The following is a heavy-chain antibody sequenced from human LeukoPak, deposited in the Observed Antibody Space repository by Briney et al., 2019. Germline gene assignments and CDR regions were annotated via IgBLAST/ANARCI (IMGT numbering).Heavy chain of an antibody. CDR3: ARDRVGATDY. Sequence: GASVKVSCKASGYTFTSYDINWVRQATGQGLEWMGWMNPNSGNTGYAQKFQGRVTMTRDTSTSTVYMELSSLRSEDTAVYYCARDRVGATDYWGQGTLVTVSS. D-gene: IGHD1-26*01. J-gene: IGHJ4*02. V-gene: IGHV1-8*01. CDR1: GYTFTSYD. CDR2: MNPNSGNT.